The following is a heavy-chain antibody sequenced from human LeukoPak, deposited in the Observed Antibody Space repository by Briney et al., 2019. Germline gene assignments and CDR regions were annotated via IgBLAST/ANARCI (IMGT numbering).Heavy chain of an antibody. CDR2: IYYSGST. Sequence: SETLSLTCTVSGGSISSSSYYWGWIRQPPGKGLEWIGSIYYSGSTYYNPPLKSRVTISVDTSKNQFSLKLSSVTAADTAVYYCARSYYDSSGYYGKFDYWGQGTLVTVSS. CDR3: ARSYYDSSGYYGKFDY. J-gene: IGHJ4*02. V-gene: IGHV4-39*01. D-gene: IGHD3-22*01. CDR1: GGSISSSSYY.